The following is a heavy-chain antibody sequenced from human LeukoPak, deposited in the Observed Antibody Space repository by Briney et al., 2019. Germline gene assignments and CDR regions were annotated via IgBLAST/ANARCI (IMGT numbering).Heavy chain of an antibody. CDR1: GGTFSSYA. D-gene: IGHD6-13*01. V-gene: IGHV1-69*06. Sequence: SVKVSCKASGGTFSSYAISWVRQAPGQGLEWMGGIIPIFGTANYAQKFQGRVTITADKSTSTAYMELSSLRSEDTAVYYCAKIAAAGTVDYWGQGTLVTVSS. CDR2: IIPIFGTA. J-gene: IGHJ4*02. CDR3: AKIAAAGTVDY.